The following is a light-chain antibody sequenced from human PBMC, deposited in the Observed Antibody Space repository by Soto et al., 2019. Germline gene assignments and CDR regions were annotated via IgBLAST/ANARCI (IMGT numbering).Light chain of an antibody. CDR3: QQYDNLPLT. V-gene: IGKV1-33*01. J-gene: IGKJ4*01. CDR2: DSS. Sequence: DIPMTQSPSSLSASVGDRVTITCQASQDIRNYLNWYQQRPGKAPELLIYDSSNLETGVPLRFSGSGSGTNFTLTISSLQPEDMATYFCQQYDNLPLTFGGGTKVEIK. CDR1: QDIRNY.